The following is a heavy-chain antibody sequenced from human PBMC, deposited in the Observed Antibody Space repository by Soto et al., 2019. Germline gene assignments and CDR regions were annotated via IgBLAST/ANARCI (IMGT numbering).Heavy chain of an antibody. J-gene: IGHJ4*02. Sequence: GGSLRLSCAASGFPFGENAMSWVRQAPGKGLEWVSGISDSGATTYYADSVRGRFTISRDNSKNTHYLQMKSLRAEDSASYYCAKEDTSSGSLDYWGQGALVTVSS. CDR2: ISDSGATT. CDR3: AKEDTSSGSLDY. CDR1: GFPFGENA. V-gene: IGHV3-23*01. D-gene: IGHD6-19*01.